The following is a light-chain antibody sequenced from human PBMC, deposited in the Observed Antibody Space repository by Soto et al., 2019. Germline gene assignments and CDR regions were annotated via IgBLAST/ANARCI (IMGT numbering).Light chain of an antibody. V-gene: IGKV1-33*01. J-gene: IGKJ2*01. CDR1: QDISNY. CDR3: QQYDNLPYT. Sequence: DIQMTQSPSSLSASVGDRVTITCQASQDISNYLNWYQQKPGKAPKLLIYDASNLETGVPPRFNGSGSGTDFTFTISSLQPEDIATYYCQQYDNLPYTFGQGTKLEIK. CDR2: DAS.